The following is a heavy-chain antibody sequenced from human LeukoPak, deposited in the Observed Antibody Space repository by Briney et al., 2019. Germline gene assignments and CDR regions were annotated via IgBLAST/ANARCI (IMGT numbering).Heavy chain of an antibody. V-gene: IGHV5-51*01. D-gene: IGHD5-18*01. CDR1: GYSFTSYW. CDR3: ARHDTYVDTAMAIDY. CDR2: IYPGDSDI. Sequence: GESLKISCKGSGYSFTSYWIGWVRQMPGKGLEWVGIIYPGDSDIRYSPSFQGQVTISADKSISTAYLQWSSLKASDTAMYYCARHDTYVDTAMAIDYWGQGTLVTVSS. J-gene: IGHJ4*02.